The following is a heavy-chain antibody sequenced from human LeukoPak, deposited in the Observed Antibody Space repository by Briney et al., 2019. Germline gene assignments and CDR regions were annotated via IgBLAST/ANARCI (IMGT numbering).Heavy chain of an antibody. J-gene: IGHJ5*02. Sequence: VASVKVSCKASGYTFNSYYMHWVRQAPGQGLEWMGIINPSGGGTSYAQKFQGRVTMTRDTSTSTVYMELSSLRSEDTAVYYCARDGKLSSGWSWFDPWGQGTLVTVSS. V-gene: IGHV1-46*02. CDR2: INPSGGGT. CDR1: GYTFNSYY. D-gene: IGHD6-19*01. CDR3: ARDGKLSSGWSWFDP.